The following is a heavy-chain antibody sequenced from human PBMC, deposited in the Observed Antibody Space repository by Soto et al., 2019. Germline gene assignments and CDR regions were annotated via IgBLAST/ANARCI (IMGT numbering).Heavy chain of an antibody. D-gene: IGHD5-12*01. CDR1: GGSISSGGYY. V-gene: IGHV4-31*03. CDR2: TYYSGST. Sequence: QVQLQESGPGLVKPSQTLSLTCTVSGGSISSGGYYWSWIRQHPGKGREWIGYTYYSGSTYYNPSLKTRVTKSVDTSKNQFSLKLSSVTAAETAVYYCAREEGGGYDHRWFDPWGQGTLVTVSS. J-gene: IGHJ5*02. CDR3: AREEGGGYDHRWFDP.